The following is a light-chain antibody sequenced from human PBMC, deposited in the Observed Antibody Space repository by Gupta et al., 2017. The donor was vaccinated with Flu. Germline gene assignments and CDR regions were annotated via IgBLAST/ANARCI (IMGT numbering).Light chain of an antibody. CDR2: GAS. V-gene: IGKV3-15*01. CDR1: QSVSSN. J-gene: IGKJ2*03. CDR3: QQYNNWNS. Sequence: EIVMTQSPATLSVSLGEKATLSCRGSQSVSSNLDWYQQKAGQAPRLLIYGASTRATGIPARFSGSGSGKEFTITISSLQSEDFAVYYCQQYNNWNSFGQGTKLEIK.